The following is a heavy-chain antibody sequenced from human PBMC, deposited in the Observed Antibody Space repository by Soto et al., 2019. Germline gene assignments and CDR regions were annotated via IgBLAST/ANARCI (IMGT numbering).Heavy chain of an antibody. Sequence: LSLTCTVSGGSISSYYWSWIRQPAGKGLEWIGRIYTSGSTNYNPSLKSRVTMSVDTSKNQFSLKLSSVTAADTAVYYCARDRKYCSSTSCSNWFDPWGQGTLVTVSS. CDR3: ARDRKYCSSTSCSNWFDP. J-gene: IGHJ5*02. D-gene: IGHD2-2*01. CDR1: GGSISSYY. CDR2: IYTSGST. V-gene: IGHV4-4*07.